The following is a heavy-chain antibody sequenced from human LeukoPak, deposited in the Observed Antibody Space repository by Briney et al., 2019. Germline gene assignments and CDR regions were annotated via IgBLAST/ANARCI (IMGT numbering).Heavy chain of an antibody. CDR2: IYYSGST. V-gene: IGHV4-31*03. J-gene: IGHJ6*04. D-gene: IGHD1-14*01. CDR3: ARDRNHRARYREMDV. CDR1: GGSISSGGYY. Sequence: SETLSLTCTVSGGSISSGGYYWSWIRQHPGKGLEWIGYIYYSGSTYYNPSLKSRVTISVDTSKNQFSLKLSSVTAADTAVYYCARDRNHRARYREMDVWGKGTTVTVSS.